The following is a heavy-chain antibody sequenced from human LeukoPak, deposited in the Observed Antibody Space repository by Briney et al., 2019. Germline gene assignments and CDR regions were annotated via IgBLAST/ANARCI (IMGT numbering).Heavy chain of an antibody. J-gene: IGHJ4*02. CDR1: GYTFTNYY. D-gene: IGHD3-9*01. CDR2: INPSGGST. V-gene: IGHV1-46*03. Sequence: ASVKVSCKASGYTFTNYYMHWVRQAPGQGLEWMGIINPSGGSTSYAQKFQGRVTMTRDTSTSTVYMELSSLRSEDTAVYYCARGESNYDILTGYLDYWGQGTLVTVSS. CDR3: ARGESNYDILTGYLDY.